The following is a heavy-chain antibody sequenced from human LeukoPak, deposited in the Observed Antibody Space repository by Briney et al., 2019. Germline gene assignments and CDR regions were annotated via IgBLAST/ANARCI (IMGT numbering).Heavy chain of an antibody. V-gene: IGHV3-48*03. CDR2: ISSTSNMI. J-gene: IGHJ4*02. D-gene: IGHD6-13*01. Sequence: GGSLRLSCAASGFTFSNYEMNWVRQAPGKGLEWVSYISSTSNMIYYADSVRGRFTISRDNAENSLYLQMNSLRAEDTAVYYCATASGSWYRYYFDNWGQGTPVTVSS. CDR1: GFTFSNYE. CDR3: ATASGSWYRYYFDN.